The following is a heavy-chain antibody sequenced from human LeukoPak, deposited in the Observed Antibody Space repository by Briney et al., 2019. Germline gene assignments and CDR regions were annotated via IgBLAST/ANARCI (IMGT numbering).Heavy chain of an antibody. V-gene: IGHV1-18*01. CDR3: ARERMYSSLFHLFYY. Sequence: GASVKVSCKASGYTFTSYGISGVRQAPGKGLECVGWISAYNGNTNYAQKLQGRVTMTTDTSTSTVYMDLSSLRSDDTAVYYCARERMYSSLFHLFYYWGQGTLVTVSS. CDR2: ISAYNGNT. CDR1: GYTFTSYG. D-gene: IGHD6-6*01. J-gene: IGHJ4*02.